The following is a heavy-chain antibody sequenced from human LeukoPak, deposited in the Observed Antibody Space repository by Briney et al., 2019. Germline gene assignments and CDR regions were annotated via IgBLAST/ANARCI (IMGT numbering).Heavy chain of an antibody. V-gene: IGHV1-18*01. CDR1: GYTFTSYG. D-gene: IGHD3-16*01. CDR2: ISAYNGNT. CDR3: ATSPRQGGFDY. Sequence: ASVKVSCKASGYTFTSYGISWVRQAPGQGLEWMGWISAYNGNTNYAQKLQGRVTITTDTSTSTAYMELRSLRSDDTAVYYCATSPRQGGFDYWGQGTLVTVSS. J-gene: IGHJ4*02.